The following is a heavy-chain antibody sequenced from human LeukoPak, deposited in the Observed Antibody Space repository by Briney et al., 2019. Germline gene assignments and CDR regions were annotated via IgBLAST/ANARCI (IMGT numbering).Heavy chain of an antibody. CDR2: IYYSGST. J-gene: IGHJ4*02. D-gene: IGHD6-19*01. CDR3: ARVIGIAVARH. CDR1: GGSISSSSYY. Sequence: SSETLSLTCTVSGGSISSSSYYWGWIRQPPGKGLEWIGSIYYSGSTYYNPSLKSRVTISVDTSKNQFSLKLSSVTAADTAVYYCARVIGIAVARHWGQGTLVTVSS. V-gene: IGHV4-39*07.